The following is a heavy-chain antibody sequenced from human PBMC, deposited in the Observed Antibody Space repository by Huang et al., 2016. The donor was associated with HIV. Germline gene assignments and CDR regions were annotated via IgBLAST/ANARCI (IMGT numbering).Heavy chain of an antibody. CDR3: VRHEDILTGWAY. Sequence: QVQLVQSGAEVRRPGASVKVSCKASGYPLSTHYIHWLKQALGQGLEWMGINNPRADTTNYAQRLQGRVTMTTDTATSTVDMELSSLRSEDTALYYCVRHEDILTGWAYRGQGTPLTVSS. D-gene: IGHD3-9*01. V-gene: IGHV1-46*01. CDR1: GYPLSTHY. CDR2: NNPRADTT. J-gene: IGHJ4*02.